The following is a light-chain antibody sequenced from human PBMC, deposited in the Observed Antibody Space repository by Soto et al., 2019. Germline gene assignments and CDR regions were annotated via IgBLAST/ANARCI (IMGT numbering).Light chain of an antibody. CDR3: QQRSQWPPLT. Sequence: EIVLTQSPGTLSLPPGERATLSCRASQSISNYLAWYQHKPGQAPRLLISDASKRASGVPARFSGSGSGTDFTLTISSLEPEDFAVYYCQQRSQWPPLTFGGGTTVEIK. CDR1: QSISNY. J-gene: IGKJ4*01. V-gene: IGKV3-11*01. CDR2: DAS.